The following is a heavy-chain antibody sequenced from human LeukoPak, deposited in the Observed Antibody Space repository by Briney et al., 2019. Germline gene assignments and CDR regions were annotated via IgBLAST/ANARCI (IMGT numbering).Heavy chain of an antibody. CDR2: ISWNSGSI. CDR1: GFTFGDYA. CDR3: AKETATRHFDY. D-gene: IGHD1-1*01. Sequence: GRSLRLSCAASGFTFGDYAMHWVRLVPGKGLEWVSGISWNSGSIGYADSVKGRFTISRDNAKNSLYLQMNSLRAEDMALYYCAKETATRHFDYWGQGTLVTVSS. V-gene: IGHV3-9*03. J-gene: IGHJ4*02.